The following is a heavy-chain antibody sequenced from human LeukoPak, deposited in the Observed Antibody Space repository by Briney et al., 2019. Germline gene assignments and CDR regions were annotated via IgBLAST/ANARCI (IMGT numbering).Heavy chain of an antibody. CDR2: ISGSGGST. D-gene: IGHD3-3*01. V-gene: IGHV3-23*01. CDR1: GFTFSSYA. J-gene: IGHJ4*02. CDR3: AKYSYDFWSGYYTEAGYYFDY. Sequence: HPGGSLRLSCAASGFTFSSYAMSWVRQAPGKGLEWVSAISGSGGSTYYADSVKGRFTISRDNSKNTLYLQMNSLRAEDTAVYYCAKYSYDFWSGYYTEAGYYFDYWGQGTLVTVSS.